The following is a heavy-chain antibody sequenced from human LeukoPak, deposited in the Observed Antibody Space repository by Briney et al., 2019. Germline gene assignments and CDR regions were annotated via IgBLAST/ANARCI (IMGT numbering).Heavy chain of an antibody. CDR1: GDSIRSSY. CDR2: MHFSGIT. CDR3: ARGLATRADFFDY. D-gene: IGHD4-23*01. Sequence: PSETLSLTCTVSGDSIRSSYYSWIRQPPGKGLECIGYMHFSGITNYNPSLKSRVTISVDTSKNQFSLRLGSVTAADTAVYYCARGLATRADFFDYWGQGPLATVSP. V-gene: IGHV4-59*12. J-gene: IGHJ4*02.